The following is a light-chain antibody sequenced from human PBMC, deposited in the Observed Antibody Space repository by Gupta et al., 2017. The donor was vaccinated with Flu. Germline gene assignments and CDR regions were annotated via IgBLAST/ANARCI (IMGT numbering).Light chain of an antibody. J-gene: IGLJ2*01. Sequence: TVTITCGLSSGSVSMGNYPGWHQQTPGHPPRILIYSTNCRSAVVPVRFSGSIRGNTAALTITGAQEDEESHYYCVPDMDGDHVVFGGGTKLTVL. CDR2: STN. CDR1: SGSVSMGNY. V-gene: IGLV8-61*01. CDR3: VPDMDGDHVV.